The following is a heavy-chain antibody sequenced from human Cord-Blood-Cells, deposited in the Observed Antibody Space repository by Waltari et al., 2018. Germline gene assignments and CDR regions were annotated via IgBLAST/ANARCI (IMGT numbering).Heavy chain of an antibody. V-gene: IGHV4-39*01. CDR2: IYYSGST. J-gene: IGHJ3*02. Sequence: QLQLQESGPGLVKPSETLSLTCNVPGGSISSSSYYWGWIRQPPGKGLEWIGSIYYSGSTYYNPSLKSRVTISVDTSKNQFSLKLSSVTAADTAVYYCARRRDAFDIWGQGTMVTVSS. CDR1: GGSISSSSYY. CDR3: ARRRDAFDI.